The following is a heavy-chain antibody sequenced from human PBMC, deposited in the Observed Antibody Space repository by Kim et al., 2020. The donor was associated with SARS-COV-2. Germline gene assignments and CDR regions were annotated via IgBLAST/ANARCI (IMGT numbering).Heavy chain of an antibody. Sequence: YADSVKDRFTISRDNSKSTVYLQMNSLRADDTAVYYCAKLPSRSSASFDHWGQGTLVTVSS. J-gene: IGHJ4*02. D-gene: IGHD6-13*01. V-gene: IGHV3-23*01. CDR3: AKLPSRSSASFDH.